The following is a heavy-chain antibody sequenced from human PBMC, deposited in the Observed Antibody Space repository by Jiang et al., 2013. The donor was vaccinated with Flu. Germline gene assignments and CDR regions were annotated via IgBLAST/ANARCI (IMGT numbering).Heavy chain of an antibody. J-gene: IGHJ4*02. CDR1: GASIIYDY. D-gene: IGHD5-18*01. Sequence: GSGLVKPSETLSLTCTVSGASIIYDYWGWIRQSPGKGLEWIGYIYYSGSTKYLRDYNPSLQSRVAISLDTSKNQFSLNLSAVTAADTAVYYCARHKNLQLFFHFDSWGQGTLVTVSS. CDR2: IYYSGST. V-gene: IGHV4-59*08. CDR3: ARHKNLQLFFHFDS.